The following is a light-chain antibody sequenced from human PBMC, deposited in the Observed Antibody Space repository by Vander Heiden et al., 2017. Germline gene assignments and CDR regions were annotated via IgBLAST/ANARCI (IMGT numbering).Light chain of an antibody. J-gene: IGLJ1*01. CDR1: SSDVGSYNL. CDR2: EVS. Sequence: QSALTQPASVSGSPGQPIIISCTGTSSDVGSYNLVSWYQQHPGKAPNLMIYEVSTRPSGVSNLFSGSKSGNTASLTISGLQAEDEADYYCCSYAGSSTFVFGTGTKVTVL. CDR3: CSYAGSSTFV. V-gene: IGLV2-23*02.